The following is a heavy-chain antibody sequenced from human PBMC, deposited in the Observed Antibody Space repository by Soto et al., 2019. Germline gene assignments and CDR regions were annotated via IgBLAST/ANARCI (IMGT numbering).Heavy chain of an antibody. CDR1: GYTFTSYA. V-gene: IGHV1-3*01. CDR2: INAGNGNT. D-gene: IGHD3-3*01. Sequence: VASVKVSCKASGYTFTSYAMHWVRQAPGQRLEWMGWINAGNGNTKYSQKFQGRVTITRDTSASTAYMELSSLRSEDTAVYYCARVRPRRITIFGVAPFGWFDPWGQGTLVTVSS. J-gene: IGHJ5*02. CDR3: ARVRPRRITIFGVAPFGWFDP.